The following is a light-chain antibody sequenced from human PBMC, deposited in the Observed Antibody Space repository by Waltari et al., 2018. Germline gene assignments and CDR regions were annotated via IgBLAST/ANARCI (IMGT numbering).Light chain of an antibody. CDR2: DVS. Sequence: QSALTQPASVSGSPGKSITISCTGTSGDVGGIKYVSWYKQHPGKAPKLMIYDVSNRPSGVSDRFSGSKSGDTASLTISGLQAEDEADYYCSSYTSSSTLAFGGGTKLTVL. J-gene: IGLJ2*01. CDR1: SGDVGGIKY. CDR3: SSYTSSSTLA. V-gene: IGLV2-14*03.